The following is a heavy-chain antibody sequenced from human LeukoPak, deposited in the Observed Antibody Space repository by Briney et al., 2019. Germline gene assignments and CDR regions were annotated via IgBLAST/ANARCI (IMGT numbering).Heavy chain of an antibody. CDR1: RGSISSSSYY. D-gene: IGHD3-22*01. V-gene: IGHV4-39*02. CDR3: ASHYYDSSGYYPWYFAL. Sequence: SETLSLTCAVSRGSISSSSYYWGWIRQPPGKGLEWIGSMYYTGSTYYNPSLMSRVTISVDMSKNHVSLKLSSVTAADAAVYYCASHYYDSSGYYPWYFALWGRGTLVTVSS. J-gene: IGHJ2*01. CDR2: MYYTGST.